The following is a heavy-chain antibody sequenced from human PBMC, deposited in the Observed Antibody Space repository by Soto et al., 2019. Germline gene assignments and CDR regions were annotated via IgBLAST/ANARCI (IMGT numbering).Heavy chain of an antibody. Sequence: QVQLQESGPGLVKPSQTLSLTCTVSGGSINSGGYCWSWIRQHPGKGLDWIGCISYGGSTSYNPSXKXXVTISVDTSKNQFSLKLTSVTAADTAVYYCSRGILVWGQGALITVSS. J-gene: IGHJ4*02. CDR2: ISYGGST. CDR3: SRGILV. D-gene: IGHD5-18*01. CDR1: GGSINSGGYC. V-gene: IGHV4-31*01.